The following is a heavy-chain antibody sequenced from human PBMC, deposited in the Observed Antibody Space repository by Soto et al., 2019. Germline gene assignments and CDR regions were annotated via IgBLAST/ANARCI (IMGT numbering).Heavy chain of an antibody. Sequence: QVQLVQSGAEVKKPGASVKVSCKASGYTFTSCGIAWVRQGPGQGLEWMGWISAYNGNTIYAQEFQGRVTMTTDTSPSTAYMDLGTLRSDGTAMYYCARLSGCGGGSCYLPDYWGQGTLVTVSS. CDR3: ARLSGCGGGSCYLPDY. J-gene: IGHJ4*02. V-gene: IGHV1-18*01. CDR1: GYTFTSCG. CDR2: ISAYNGNT. D-gene: IGHD2-15*01.